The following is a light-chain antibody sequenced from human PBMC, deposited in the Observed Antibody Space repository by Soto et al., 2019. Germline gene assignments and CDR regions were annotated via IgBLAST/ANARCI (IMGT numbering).Light chain of an antibody. CDR2: RAS. V-gene: IGKV1-39*01. CDR3: PQSYTSPFT. J-gene: IGKJ2*01. Sequence: DIPMTQSPSSLSASAGDRVTITCRASQAINGYLNWYQQKRGKAPKLLIFRASTLHSEVPSRFSGSGSGTAFTLTISGLQTEDLGTYYCPQSYTSPFTFGQGTRLEI. CDR1: QAINGY.